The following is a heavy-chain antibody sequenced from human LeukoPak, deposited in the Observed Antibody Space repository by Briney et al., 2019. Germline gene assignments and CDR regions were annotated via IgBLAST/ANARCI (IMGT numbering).Heavy chain of an antibody. CDR1: GGSFSGYY. Sequence: RASETLSLTCAVYGGSFSGYYWSWIRQPPGKGLEWIGSIYYSGSTYYNPSLKSRVTISVDTSKNQFSLKLSSVTAADTAVYYCATQPPGWELLFDYWGQGTLVTVSS. V-gene: IGHV4-59*05. CDR2: IYYSGST. D-gene: IGHD1-26*01. CDR3: ATQPPGWELLFDY. J-gene: IGHJ4*02.